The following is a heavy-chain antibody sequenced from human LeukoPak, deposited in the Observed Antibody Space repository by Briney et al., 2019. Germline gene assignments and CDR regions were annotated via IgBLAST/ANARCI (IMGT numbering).Heavy chain of an antibody. J-gene: IGHJ5*02. CDR2: ISSSGSTI. Sequence: PGGSLRLSCVASGFTFSSYEMNWVRQAPGKGLEWVSYISSSGSTIYYADSVKGRFTISRDNAKNSLYLQMNSLRAEDTAVYYCARRLGYCSSTGCHNWFDPWGQGTLVTVSS. CDR3: ARRLGYCSSTGCHNWFDP. D-gene: IGHD2-2*01. V-gene: IGHV3-48*03. CDR1: GFTFSSYE.